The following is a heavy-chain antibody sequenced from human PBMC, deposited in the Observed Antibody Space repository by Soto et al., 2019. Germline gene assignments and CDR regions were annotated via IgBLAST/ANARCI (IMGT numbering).Heavy chain of an antibody. CDR1: GGSMRNYY. CDR2: VYHSGST. J-gene: IGHJ4*02. V-gene: IGHV4-59*01. Sequence: SETLSLTCSVSGGSMRNYYWNWIRQPPGRGLEWIGYVYHSGSTNYNPSLKSRVSMSVDVSRNHFSLTLHSVTAADTSVYFCTSSYSTSSSPDYWGQGTLVTVSS. D-gene: IGHD6-6*01. CDR3: TSSYSTSSSPDY.